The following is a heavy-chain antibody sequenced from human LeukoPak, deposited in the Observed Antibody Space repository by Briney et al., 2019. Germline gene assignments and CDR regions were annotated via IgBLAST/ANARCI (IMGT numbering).Heavy chain of an antibody. Sequence: GGSLRLSCAASGFTFSSYGMHWVRQAPGKGLEWVAVISYDGSNKYYADSVKGRFTISRDNSKNTLYLQMNSLRAEDTAIYYCAKDLWWFGEFPNAFENWGQGTMVTGSS. V-gene: IGHV3-30*18. D-gene: IGHD3-10*01. J-gene: IGHJ3*02. CDR3: AKDLWWFGEFPNAFEN. CDR1: GFTFSSYG. CDR2: ISYDGSNK.